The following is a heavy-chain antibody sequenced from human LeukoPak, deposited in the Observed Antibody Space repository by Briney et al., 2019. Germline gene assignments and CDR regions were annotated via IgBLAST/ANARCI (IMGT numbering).Heavy chain of an antibody. D-gene: IGHD2-21*01. CDR2: LKYDGGIK. CDR1: GFTFNIFD. V-gene: IGHV3-33*01. Sequence: GKSLRLSCAASGFTFNIFDMHWVRQAPGKGLDWVAFLKYDGGIKDYADFVKDRFIISRDNSKNTLYLQLNSLRAEDTAVYYCARDRGEKNFDYWGQGTMVTVSS. CDR3: ARDRGEKNFDY. J-gene: IGHJ4*02.